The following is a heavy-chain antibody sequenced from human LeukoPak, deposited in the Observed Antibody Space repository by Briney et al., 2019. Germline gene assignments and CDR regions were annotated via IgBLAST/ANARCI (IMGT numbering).Heavy chain of an antibody. CDR1: GFISSDYH. D-gene: IGHD6-19*01. V-gene: IGHV3-11*01. Sequence: GGSLRLSCAASGFISSDYHMSWIRQAPGKGLECVSYISPGGDAVYFADSVKGRFTISRDNAKNSLFLQMSSLTAEDTAVYYCSGGRDAAVAGPGGYFDYWGQGSLVTVSS. CDR3: SGGRDAAVAGPGGYFDY. CDR2: ISPGGDAV. J-gene: IGHJ4*02.